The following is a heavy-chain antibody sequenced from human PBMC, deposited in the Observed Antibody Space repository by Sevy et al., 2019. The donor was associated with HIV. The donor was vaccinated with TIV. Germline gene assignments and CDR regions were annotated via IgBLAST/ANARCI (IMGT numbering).Heavy chain of an antibody. CDR2: ISGSGGST. V-gene: IGHV3-23*01. CDR1: GFTFSSYA. Sequence: GGSLRLSCAASGFTFSSYAMSWVRQAPGKGLEWVSAISGSGGSTYYADSVKGRFTISRENSKNKLYLQMNSLRAEDTAVYYCAKAPETLKPNYYDSSGPHPAWGQGTLVTVSS. CDR3: AKAPETLKPNYYDSSGPHPA. J-gene: IGHJ5*02. D-gene: IGHD3-22*01.